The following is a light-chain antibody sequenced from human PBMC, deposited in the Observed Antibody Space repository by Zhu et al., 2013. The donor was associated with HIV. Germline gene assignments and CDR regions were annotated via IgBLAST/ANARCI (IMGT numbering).Light chain of an antibody. CDR1: NSNIGANFG. V-gene: IGLV1-40*01. CDR3: ATWDDSLSGYV. Sequence: QSVLTQPPSVSGAPGQTVTISCTGGNSNIGANFGLHWYKQLPGTAPKLLIYDINNRPSGVPDRFSGSKSGTSASLAITGLQAEDEADYYCATWDDSLSGYVFGTGTKVTVL. CDR2: DIN. J-gene: IGLJ1*01.